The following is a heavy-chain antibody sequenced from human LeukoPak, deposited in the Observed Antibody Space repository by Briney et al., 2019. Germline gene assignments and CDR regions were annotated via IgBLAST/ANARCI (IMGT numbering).Heavy chain of an antibody. V-gene: IGHV3-7*05. J-gene: IGHJ5*02. CDR2: IKQDGSEK. CDR3: VRGDTYSSFRWFDP. D-gene: IGHD6-6*01. CDR1: GFTFSSYS. Sequence: GGSLRLSCAASGFTFSSYSMNWVRQAPGKGLEWVANIKQDGSEKAYVDSVKGRFIISRDNAKNSLCLQMSSLRAEDTAVYYCVRGDTYSSFRWFDPWGQGTLVTVSS.